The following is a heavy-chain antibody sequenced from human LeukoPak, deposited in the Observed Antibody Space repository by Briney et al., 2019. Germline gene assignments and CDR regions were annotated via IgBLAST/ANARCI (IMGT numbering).Heavy chain of an antibody. J-gene: IGHJ4*02. CDR3: ASVGMVRGVIVDY. CDR2: IYYSGST. V-gene: IGHV4-59*01. D-gene: IGHD3-10*01. CDR1: GGSISSYY. Sequence: PSETLSLTCTVSGGSISSYYWSWIRQPPGKGLEWIGYIYYSGSTNYNPSLKSRVTISVDTSKNQFSLKLSSVTAADTAAYYCASVGMVRGVIVDYWGQGTLVTVSS.